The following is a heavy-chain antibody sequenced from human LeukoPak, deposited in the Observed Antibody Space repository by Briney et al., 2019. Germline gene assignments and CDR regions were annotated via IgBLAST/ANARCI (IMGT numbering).Heavy chain of an antibody. V-gene: IGHV4-34*01. CDR1: GGSFSGYY. CDR3: ARSYVGP. CDR2: INHSGIT. D-gene: IGHD3-10*02. J-gene: IGHJ5*02. Sequence: SETLSLTCAVYGGSFSGYYWSWIRQPPGKGLEWIGEINHSGITNYNPSLKSRVTISVDTSKNQFSLNLSSVTAADTAVYYCARSYVGPWGQGTLVTVSS.